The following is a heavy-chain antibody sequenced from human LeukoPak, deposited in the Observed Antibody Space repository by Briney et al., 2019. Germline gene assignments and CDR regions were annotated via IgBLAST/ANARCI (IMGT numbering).Heavy chain of an antibody. Sequence: PGGSLRLSCAASGFTVSSNYMSWIRQPPGKGLEWIGYIYHSGSTNYNPSLKSRVTISLDTSMNVFSLNLNSVTDADTAVYYCARAGKNSRTYDYWGQGTLVTVSS. D-gene: IGHD2/OR15-2a*01. CDR2: IYHSGST. J-gene: IGHJ4*02. V-gene: IGHV4-59*02. CDR3: ARAGKNSRTYDY. CDR1: GFTVSSNY.